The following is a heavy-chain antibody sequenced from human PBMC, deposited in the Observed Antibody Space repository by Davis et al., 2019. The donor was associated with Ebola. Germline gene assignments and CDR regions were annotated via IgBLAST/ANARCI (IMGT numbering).Heavy chain of an antibody. D-gene: IGHD2-2*02. J-gene: IGHJ6*02. Sequence: SETLSLTCTVSGGSISSGGYYWSWIRQHPGKGLEWIGYIYYSGSTYYNPFLKRRVTISVDTSKNQFSLKLSSVTAADTAVYYCARGGIVVVPAAILDYYYGMDVWGQGTTVTVSS. V-gene: IGHV4-31*03. CDR1: GGSISSGGYY. CDR2: IYYSGST. CDR3: ARGGIVVVPAAILDYYYGMDV.